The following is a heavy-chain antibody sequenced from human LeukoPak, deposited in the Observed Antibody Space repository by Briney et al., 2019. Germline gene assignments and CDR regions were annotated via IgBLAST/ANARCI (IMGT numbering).Heavy chain of an antibody. Sequence: GGSLRLSCAASGFTFSSYWMSWVRQAPGKGLEWVANIKQDGSEKYYVDSVKGRFTISRDNSKNTGYLQMNILRGEDTAVYYCAKDLGYCSSTSCYWYYYYMDVWGKGTTVTVSS. D-gene: IGHD2-2*01. CDR2: IKQDGSEK. CDR3: AKDLGYCSSTSCYWYYYYMDV. V-gene: IGHV3-7*01. CDR1: GFTFSSYW. J-gene: IGHJ6*03.